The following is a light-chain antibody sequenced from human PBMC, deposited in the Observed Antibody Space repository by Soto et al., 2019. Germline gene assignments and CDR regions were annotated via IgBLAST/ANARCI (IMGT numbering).Light chain of an antibody. J-gene: IGKJ3*01. V-gene: IGKV1-39*01. CDR1: QAILSY. CDR2: ATS. CDR3: QQRET. Sequence: DIQMTQSPSSLSASVGDRVTITCRASQAILSYFTWYQQKPGKAPNLLIFATSTLQSGVPSRFSGSGSGTDFTLTISSLQPEDLATYYCQQRETFGPGTKVDIK.